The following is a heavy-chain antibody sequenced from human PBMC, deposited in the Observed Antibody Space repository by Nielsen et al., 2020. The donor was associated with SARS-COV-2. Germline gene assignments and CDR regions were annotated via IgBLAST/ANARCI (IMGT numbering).Heavy chain of an antibody. J-gene: IGHJ5*02. D-gene: IGHD2-2*01. V-gene: IGHV4-30-4*08. CDR3: AREIVPAAMGGNWFDP. CDR2: IYYSGST. CDR1: GGSVSSGSYY. Sequence: LRLSCSVSGGSVSSGSYYWSWIRQPPGKGLEWIGYIYYSGSTYYNPSLKSRVTISVDTSKNQFSLKLSSVTAADTAVYYCAREIVPAAMGGNWFDPWGQGTLVTVSS.